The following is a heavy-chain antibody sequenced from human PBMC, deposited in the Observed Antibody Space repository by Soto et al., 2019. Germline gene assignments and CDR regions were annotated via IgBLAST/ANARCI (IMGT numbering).Heavy chain of an antibody. Sequence: ESEKISCSGSGYCFTSDWIGWVRQMPWKGLEWMGIIYPGDSDTSYSPSFQGQVTISADKSISTAYLQWSSLKASDTAMYYCARSQYYYDSSGYYGPGGDYYYGMDVWGQGTTVTVSS. D-gene: IGHD3-22*01. CDR1: GYCFTSDW. CDR2: IYPGDSDT. CDR3: ARSQYYYDSSGYYGPGGDYYYGMDV. J-gene: IGHJ6*02. V-gene: IGHV5-51*01.